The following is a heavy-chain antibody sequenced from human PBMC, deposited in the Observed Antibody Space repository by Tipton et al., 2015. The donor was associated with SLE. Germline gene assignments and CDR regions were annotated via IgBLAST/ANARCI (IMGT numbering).Heavy chain of an antibody. Sequence: LRLSCTVSGDSISSSSYHWGWIRQPPGKGLEWIGSISDVGSTYSNPSLKSRVTMSVDTSKNQFSLNLSSVTAADTAVYYCARDSRYQLTYYYMDVWGKGTTVTVSS. J-gene: IGHJ6*03. CDR3: ARDSRYQLTYYYMDV. CDR1: GDSISSSSYH. D-gene: IGHD2-2*01. V-gene: IGHV4-39*07. CDR2: ISDVGST.